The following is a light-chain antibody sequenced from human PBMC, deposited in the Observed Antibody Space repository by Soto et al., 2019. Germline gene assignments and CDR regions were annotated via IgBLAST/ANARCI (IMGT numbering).Light chain of an antibody. CDR3: QQYGSSPGT. V-gene: IGKV3-20*01. CDR2: GAS. Sequence: EIVLTQSPGTLSFSPGERATLSCRASQSVISRYLAWYQQKPGQAPRLLIFGASSRATGIPDRFSGSGSGTDFTLTISRLEPEDFAVYYCQQYGSSPGTFGQGTKVDIK. CDR1: QSVISRY. J-gene: IGKJ1*01.